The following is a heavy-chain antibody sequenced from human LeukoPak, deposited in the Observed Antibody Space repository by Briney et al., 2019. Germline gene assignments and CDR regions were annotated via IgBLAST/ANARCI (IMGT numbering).Heavy chain of an antibody. CDR2: ISRSGSYI. D-gene: IGHD3-10*01. V-gene: IGHV3-21*01. CDR3: ARDLYYYGSGSSPLTFDY. Sequence: PGGSLRLSCAASGFTFSTYNMNWVRQAPGKGLEWVSSISRSGSYINYADSVKGRFTISRDNAKNSLHLQMNSLRAEDTAVYYCARDLYYYGSGSSPLTFDYWGQGTLATVSS. J-gene: IGHJ4*02. CDR1: GFTFSTYN.